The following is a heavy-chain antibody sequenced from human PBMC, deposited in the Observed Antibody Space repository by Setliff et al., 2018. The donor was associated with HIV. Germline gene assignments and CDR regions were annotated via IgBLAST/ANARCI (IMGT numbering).Heavy chain of an antibody. J-gene: IGHJ6*01. CDR3: ARDNSYYYGSGSHYWYGMDV. Sequence: SETLSLTCAVYGGSFSAYYWSWIRQSPGKGLEWIGAINHGGSTNYNPSLKSRVTMSIDTSKNQFSLKLSSVTAADTAVYYCARDNSYYYGSGSHYWYGMDVWGQGTTVTVSS. D-gene: IGHD3-10*01. CDR2: INHGGST. CDR1: GGSFSAYY. V-gene: IGHV4-34*01.